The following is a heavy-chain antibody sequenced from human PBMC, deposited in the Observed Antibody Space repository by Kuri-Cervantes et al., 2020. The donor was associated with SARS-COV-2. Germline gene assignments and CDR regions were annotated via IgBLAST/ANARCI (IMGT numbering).Heavy chain of an antibody. Sequence: ESLKISCSVSGGSISSSGHYWGWVRQPPGKGLEWIGSIYFSGSTYYNPSLKSRVTISVDTSKNQFSLNLTSVTATDTSVEYCGRQASDWHIDYWGQGTLVTVSS. V-gene: IGHV4-39*01. CDR3: GRQASDWHIDY. CDR2: IYFSGST. CDR1: GGSISSSGHY. D-gene: IGHD3-9*01. J-gene: IGHJ4*02.